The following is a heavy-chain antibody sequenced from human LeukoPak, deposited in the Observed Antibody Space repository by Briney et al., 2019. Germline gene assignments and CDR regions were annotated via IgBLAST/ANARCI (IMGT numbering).Heavy chain of an antibody. CDR3: ASSTTEFNWFDP. J-gene: IGHJ5*02. CDR1: GGSISSSSYY. V-gene: IGHV4-39*07. Sequence: PSETLSLTCTVSGGSISSSSYYWGSIRQPPGKGLEWIGSIYYSGSTYYNPSLKSRVTISVDTSKNQFSLKLSSVTAADTAVYYCASSTTEFNWFDPWGQGTLVTVSS. D-gene: IGHD2/OR15-2a*01. CDR2: IYYSGST.